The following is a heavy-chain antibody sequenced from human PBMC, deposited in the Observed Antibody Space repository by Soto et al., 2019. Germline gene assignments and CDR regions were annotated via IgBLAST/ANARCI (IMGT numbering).Heavy chain of an antibody. CDR1: GGSISDSSYF. CDR3: ARRGVSSYYSNY. V-gene: IGHV4-39*01. Sequence: QLQLQESGPGLVKPSETLSLTCTVSGGSISDSSYFWDWIRQPPGKGLEWIGNIYYSGSTYYNLSLKSRFTISVDTSKNQLSLKLSSVTAADTAVYYCARRGVSSYYSNYWGLGTLVTVSS. D-gene: IGHD2-15*01. CDR2: IYYSGST. J-gene: IGHJ4*02.